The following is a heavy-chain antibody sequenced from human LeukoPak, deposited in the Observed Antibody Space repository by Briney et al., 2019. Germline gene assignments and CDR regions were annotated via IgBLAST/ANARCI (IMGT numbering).Heavy chain of an antibody. CDR3: AKGSSSSRPYYFDY. CDR1: EFPFRNYA. J-gene: IGHJ4*02. CDR2: ITDSGGDT. Sequence: GGSLRLSCAASEFPFRNYAMSWVRQAPGKGLEWVSAITDSGGDTYHADSVKGRFTISRGNSKNTLFLQMYSLRVEDTAVYYCAKGSSSSRPYYFDYWGQGTLVTVSS. V-gene: IGHV3-23*01. D-gene: IGHD6-6*01.